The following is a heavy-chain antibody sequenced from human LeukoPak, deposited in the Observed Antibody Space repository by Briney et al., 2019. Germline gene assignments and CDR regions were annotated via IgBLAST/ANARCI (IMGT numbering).Heavy chain of an antibody. CDR3: AISALTNDLWSGYWVGSHFAL. CDR2: ISSSSTNK. Sequence: GGSLRLSCAASGFTFSSYTMSWVRQAPGKGLEWLSYISSSSTNKYYTDSVKGRFTISRDNAKNALYLQMDSLTDEDTALYYCAISALTNDLWSGYWVGSHFALWGQGTLVIVSS. J-gene: IGHJ4*02. D-gene: IGHD3-3*01. V-gene: IGHV3-48*02. CDR1: GFTFSSYT.